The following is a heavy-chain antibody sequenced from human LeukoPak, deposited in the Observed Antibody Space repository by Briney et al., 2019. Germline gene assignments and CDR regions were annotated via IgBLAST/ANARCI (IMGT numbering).Heavy chain of an antibody. CDR1: GGSISSGGYY. Sequence: SQTLSLTCTVSGGSISSGGYYWSWIRQHPGKGLEWIGYIYYSGSTYYNPSLKSRVTISVGTSKNQFSLKLSSVTAADTAVYYCARAPPGVGAGFDYWGQGTLVTVSS. D-gene: IGHD1-26*01. V-gene: IGHV4-31*03. CDR2: IYYSGST. J-gene: IGHJ4*02. CDR3: ARAPPGVGAGFDY.